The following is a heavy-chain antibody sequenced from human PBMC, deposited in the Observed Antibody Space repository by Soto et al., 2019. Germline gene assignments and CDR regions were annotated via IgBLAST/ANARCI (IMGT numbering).Heavy chain of an antibody. Sequence: QVQLVQSGAEVRKPGSSVKVSCKASGGTFSNHAISWVRQAPGQGPEWMGGIIPIPGTTSYPQKFQGRVTISADESMTTAYMELSSLRSDDTAVYYCARVPDRSGFYLFDFWGQGTLVTVSS. J-gene: IGHJ4*02. V-gene: IGHV1-69*01. D-gene: IGHD3-22*01. CDR2: IIPIPGTT. CDR1: GGTFSNHA. CDR3: ARVPDRSGFYLFDF.